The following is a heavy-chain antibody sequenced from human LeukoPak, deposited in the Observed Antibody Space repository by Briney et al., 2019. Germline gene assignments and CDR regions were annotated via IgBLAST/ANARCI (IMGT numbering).Heavy chain of an antibody. J-gene: IGHJ4*02. Sequence: GGSLRLSCAVSGATVGNNYMNWVRQAPGKGLEWVSLIYSGGGTHYADSVKGRFTISRDNSKNTLYLQMNSLRVDDTAVYYCARDPPAVAANTYGWGQGTLVTVSS. D-gene: IGHD6-6*01. CDR1: GATVGNNY. V-gene: IGHV3-66*01. CDR3: ARDPPAVAANTYG. CDR2: IYSGGGT.